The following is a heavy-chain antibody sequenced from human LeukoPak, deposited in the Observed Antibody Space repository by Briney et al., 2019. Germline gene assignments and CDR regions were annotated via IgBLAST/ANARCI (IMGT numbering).Heavy chain of an antibody. CDR3: AIELIEVVVPDVETNALDI. CDR1: GYTFINYA. V-gene: IGHV1-18*01. CDR2: ISAHNGDT. D-gene: IGHD3-22*01. J-gene: IGHJ3*02. Sequence: ASMKVSCKASGYTFINYAISWVRQAPGQGLEWMGWISAHNGDTNYAQKLQGRVTMTTDTSTSTIYMELRSLRSCDTAVYYFAIELIEVVVPDVETNALDIWGKGTMFTV.